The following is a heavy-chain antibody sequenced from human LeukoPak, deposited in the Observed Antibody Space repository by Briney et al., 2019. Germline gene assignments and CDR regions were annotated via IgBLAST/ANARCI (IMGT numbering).Heavy chain of an antibody. CDR2: INPNSGGT. CDR1: GYTFTGYY. D-gene: IGHD3-9*01. Sequence: ASVKVSCKASGYTFTGYYMHWVRQAPGQGFEWMGWINPNSGGTNYAQKFQGRVTMTRDTSISTAYMELSRLRSDDTAVYYCARVYDILTGYFDYWGQGTLVTVSS. CDR3: ARVYDILTGYFDY. V-gene: IGHV1-2*02. J-gene: IGHJ4*02.